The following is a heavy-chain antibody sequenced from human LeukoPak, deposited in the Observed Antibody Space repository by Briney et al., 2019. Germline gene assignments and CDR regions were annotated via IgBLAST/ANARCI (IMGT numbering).Heavy chain of an antibody. CDR1: GGSISSYY. D-gene: IGHD4-17*01. Sequence: PSETLSLTCTVSGGSISSYYWSWIRQPPGKGLEWIGYIYYSGSTNYNPSLKSRVTISVDTSKNQFSLKLSSVTAADTAVYYCARGASYGDYPDFDYWGQGTLVTVSS. V-gene: IGHV4-59*01. CDR2: IYYSGST. J-gene: IGHJ4*02. CDR3: ARGASYGDYPDFDY.